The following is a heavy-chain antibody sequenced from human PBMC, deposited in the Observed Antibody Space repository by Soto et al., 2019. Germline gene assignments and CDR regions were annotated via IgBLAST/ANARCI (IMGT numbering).Heavy chain of an antibody. Sequence: SETLSLTCFVSGDSINNTYWWSWVRQAPGKGLEWIGEIYHTGGRSYMPSLRGRITLSVDTSKNQFSLKLTSVTAEDTAVYYCARKKPLVPDAFDIWGQGTMVTVSS. CDR2: IYHTGGR. CDR1: GDSINNTYW. D-gene: IGHD6-13*01. V-gene: IGHV4-4*02. J-gene: IGHJ3*02. CDR3: ARKKPLVPDAFDI.